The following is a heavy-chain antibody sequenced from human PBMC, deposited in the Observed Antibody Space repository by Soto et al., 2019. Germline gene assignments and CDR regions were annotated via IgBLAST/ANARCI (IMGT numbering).Heavy chain of an antibody. CDR3: ARSGTVVDAFDI. D-gene: IGHD2-15*01. V-gene: IGHV3-21*01. CDR2: ISSSSSYI. Sequence: LRLSCAASGFTFSSYSMNWVRQAPGKGLEWVSSISSSSSYIYYADSVKGRFTISRDNAKNSLYLQVNSLRAEDTAVYYCARSGTVVDAFDIWGQGTMVTVSS. CDR1: GFTFSSYS. J-gene: IGHJ3*02.